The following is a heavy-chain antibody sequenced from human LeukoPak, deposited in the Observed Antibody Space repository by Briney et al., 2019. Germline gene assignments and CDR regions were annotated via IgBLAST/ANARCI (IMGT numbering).Heavy chain of an antibody. D-gene: IGHD6-13*01. CDR2: FDPEDGET. J-gene: IGHJ4*02. CDR3: ATGPRVYSSSWYVYLFDY. CDR1: GYTLTELS. Sequence: ASVKVSCKVSGYTLTELSMRWVRQAPGKGLEWMGGFDPEDGETIYAQKFQGRVTMTEDTSTDTAYMELSSLRSEDTAVYYCATGPRVYSSSWYVYLFDYWGQGTLVTVSS. V-gene: IGHV1-24*01.